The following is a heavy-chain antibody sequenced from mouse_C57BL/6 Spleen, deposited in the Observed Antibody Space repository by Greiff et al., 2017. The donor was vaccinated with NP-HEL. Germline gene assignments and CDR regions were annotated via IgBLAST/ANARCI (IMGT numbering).Heavy chain of an antibody. CDR3: VRRVYYSNHGYAMDY. V-gene: IGHV10-1*01. Sequence: DVQLVESGGGLVQPKGSLKLSCAASGFSFNTYAMNWVRQAPGKGLEWVARIRSKSNNYATYYADSVKDRFTISRDDSESMLYLQMNNLKTEDTAMYYCVRRVYYSNHGYAMDYWGQGTSVTVSS. J-gene: IGHJ4*01. CDR2: IRSKSNNYAT. CDR1: GFSFNTYA. D-gene: IGHD2-5*01.